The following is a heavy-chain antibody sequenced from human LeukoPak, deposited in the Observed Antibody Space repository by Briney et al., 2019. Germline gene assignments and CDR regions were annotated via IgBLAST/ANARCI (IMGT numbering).Heavy chain of an antibody. CDR1: GFTFSSYA. CDR3: ARPRRRQLLWSAYFDY. V-gene: IGHV3-30-3*01. D-gene: IGHD2-2*01. J-gene: IGHJ4*02. CDR2: ISYDGSNK. Sequence: GGSLRLSCAASGFTFSSYAMHWVRQAPGKGLEWVAVISYDGSNKYYADSVKGRFTISRDNSKNTLYLQMNSLRAEDTAVYYCARPRRRQLLWSAYFDYWGQGTLVTVSS.